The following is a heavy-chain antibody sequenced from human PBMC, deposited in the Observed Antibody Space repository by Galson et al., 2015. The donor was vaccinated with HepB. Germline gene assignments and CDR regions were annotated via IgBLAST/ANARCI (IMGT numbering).Heavy chain of an antibody. V-gene: IGHV1-8*01. D-gene: IGHD1-26*01. CDR2: MNPNSGNT. J-gene: IGHJ3*02. CDR1: GYTFTSFD. CDR3: ARGRGGSYWAAFDI. Sequence: SVKVSCKASGYTFTSFDINWVRQATGQGLEWMGWMNPNSGNTGYAQKFQGRVTMTRNTSISTAYMELSSLRSEDTAVYDCARGRGGSYWAAFDIWGQGTMVTVSS.